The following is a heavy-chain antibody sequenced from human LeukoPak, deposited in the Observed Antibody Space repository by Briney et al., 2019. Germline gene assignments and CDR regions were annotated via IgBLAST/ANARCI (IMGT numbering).Heavy chain of an antibody. J-gene: IGHJ4*02. D-gene: IGHD3-3*01. CDR1: GGSISSGSYY. V-gene: IGHV4-61*02. Sequence: KASETLSLTCTVSGGSISSGSYYWSWIRQPAGKGLEWIGRNDTRGSTNYNPSLKSRVTISVDTSKSQFSLRLTSVTAADTAVYYCARESLGGSVWSGYYPDYWGQGTLVTVSS. CDR2: NDTRGST. CDR3: ARESLGGSVWSGYYPDY.